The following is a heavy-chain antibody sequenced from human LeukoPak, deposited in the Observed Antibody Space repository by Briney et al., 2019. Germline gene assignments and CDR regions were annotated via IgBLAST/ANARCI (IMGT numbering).Heavy chain of an antibody. J-gene: IGHJ4*02. CDR1: GYTFTSYG. V-gene: IGHV1-18*01. CDR2: ISAYNGNT. D-gene: IGHD3-10*01. CDR3: ARDAALLWFEELFRYFDY. Sequence: PRASVKVSCKASGYTFTSYGISWVRQAPGQGLEWMGWISAYNGNTNYAQKLQGRVTMTTDTSTSTAYMELRSLRSDDTAVYYCARDAALLWFEELFRYFDYWGQGTLVTVSS.